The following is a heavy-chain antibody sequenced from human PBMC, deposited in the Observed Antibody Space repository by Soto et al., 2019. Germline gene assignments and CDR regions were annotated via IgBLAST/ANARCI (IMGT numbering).Heavy chain of an antibody. CDR1: GGSISSYY. Sequence: QVQLQESGPGLVKPSETLSLTCTVSGGSISSYYWSWIRQPPGKGLEWIGYMYYSGSTNYNPSLKSRVTISVDTSKNPFSLKLSSVTAADTAVYYCARGVRGHPFDYWGQGTLVTVSS. V-gene: IGHV4-59*01. D-gene: IGHD5-12*01. J-gene: IGHJ4*02. CDR2: MYYSGST. CDR3: ARGVRGHPFDY.